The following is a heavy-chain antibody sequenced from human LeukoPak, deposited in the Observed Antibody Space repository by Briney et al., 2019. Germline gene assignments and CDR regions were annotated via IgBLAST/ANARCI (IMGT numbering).Heavy chain of an antibody. Sequence: GESLKISCKGSGYSFTTYWIGWVRQMPGKGLEWMGIIYPGDSDTRYSPSFQGQVTISADKSISTAYLQWGSLKASDTAMYYCARHRVYYDSSGYYGGYNWFDPWGQGTLVTVSS. J-gene: IGHJ5*02. CDR2: IYPGDSDT. CDR1: GYSFTTYW. V-gene: IGHV5-51*01. D-gene: IGHD3-22*01. CDR3: ARHRVYYDSSGYYGGYNWFDP.